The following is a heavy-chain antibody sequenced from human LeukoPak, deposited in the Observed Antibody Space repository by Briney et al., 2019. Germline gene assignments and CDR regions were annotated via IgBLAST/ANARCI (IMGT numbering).Heavy chain of an antibody. V-gene: IGHV1-8*01. D-gene: IGHD3-10*01. CDR2: MNPNSGNT. CDR1: GYTFTSYD. CDR3: ARDRLMVRSFDY. Sequence: ASVKVSCKASGYTFTSYDINWVRQATGQGLEWMGWMNPNSGNTGYAQKFQGRVTMTRNTSISTAYMELSSLRSEDTAVYYCARDRLMVRSFDYWGQGTLVTVSS. J-gene: IGHJ4*02.